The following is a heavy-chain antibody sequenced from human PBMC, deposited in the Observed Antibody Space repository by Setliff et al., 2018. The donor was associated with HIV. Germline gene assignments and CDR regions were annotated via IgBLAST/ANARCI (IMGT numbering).Heavy chain of an antibody. D-gene: IGHD3-10*01. CDR3: ARDLSPYGSGDPYYYYGMDV. Sequence: PSETLSLTCTVSGGSISSSGNYWTWIRQRPGKGLEWIGYIYYTGSTYYHPSLKSRVLISVDTSNNLFSLSLRSVTAADTAVYYCARDLSPYGSGDPYYYYGMDVWGQGTTVTGLL. J-gene: IGHJ6*02. V-gene: IGHV4-31*02. CDR1: GGSISSSGNY. CDR2: IYYTGST.